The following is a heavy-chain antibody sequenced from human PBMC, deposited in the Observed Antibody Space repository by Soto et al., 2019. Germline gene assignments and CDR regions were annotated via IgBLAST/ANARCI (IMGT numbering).Heavy chain of an antibody. CDR3: ARTVMPVGNLPAFDH. Sequence: QMQLQESGPGLVKPSETLSLACTVSGGSVSSPKYFWSWIRQPPGKGLEWVAYIYNNGKTKYNPSLKSRAAISVDTAKNQCSLKLTSVTGADSAVYFCARTVMPVGNLPAFDHWGQGVLVTVSS. CDR2: IYNNGKT. CDR1: GGSVSSPKYF. D-gene: IGHD7-27*01. V-gene: IGHV4-61*01. J-gene: IGHJ4*02.